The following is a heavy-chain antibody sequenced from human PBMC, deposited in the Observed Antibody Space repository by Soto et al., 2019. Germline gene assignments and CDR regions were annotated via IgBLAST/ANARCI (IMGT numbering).Heavy chain of an antibody. Sequence: GGSLRLSCAASGFTFSSYAMHWVRQAPGKGLEWVAVISYDGSNKYYADSVKGRFTISRDNSKNTLYLQMNSLRAEDTAVYYCASPDPQYTPQIDYWGQGTLVTVSS. D-gene: IGHD1-1*01. CDR3: ASPDPQYTPQIDY. V-gene: IGHV3-30-3*01. CDR2: ISYDGSNK. CDR1: GFTFSSYA. J-gene: IGHJ4*02.